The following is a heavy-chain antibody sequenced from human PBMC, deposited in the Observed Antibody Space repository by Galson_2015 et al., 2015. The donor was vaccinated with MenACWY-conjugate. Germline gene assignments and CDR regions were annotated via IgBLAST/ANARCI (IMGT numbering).Heavy chain of an antibody. J-gene: IGHJ4*02. CDR2: LSDSGSHT. D-gene: IGHD2-15*01. Sequence: SLRLSCAASGFTFSSFAMSWVRQAPGKGLEWVSALSDSGSHTHYADSVKGRFTISRDNSMRTLYLQMNSLRAEDTAVYYCAKVAGYCSDDTCYSDYWGQGTLVTVSS. CDR3: AKVAGYCSDDTCYSDY. V-gene: IGHV3-23*01. CDR1: GFTFSSFA.